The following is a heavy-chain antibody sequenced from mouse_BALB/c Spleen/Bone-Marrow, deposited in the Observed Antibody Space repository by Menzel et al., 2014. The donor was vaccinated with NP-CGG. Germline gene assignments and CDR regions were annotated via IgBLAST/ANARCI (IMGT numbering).Heavy chain of an antibody. CDR1: GYTFTSYW. Sequence: QVQLQQSGAELVKPGASVKLSCKATGYTFTSYWMHWVKQRPGQGLEWIGEINPSNGRTNYNEKFKSKATLTVDKSSSTAYMQLSSLASEDSAGYCCARCYYGNYFDYWGQGTTLTGAS. J-gene: IGHJ2*01. CDR2: INPSNGRT. V-gene: IGHV1S81*02. CDR3: ARCYYGNYFDY. D-gene: IGHD2-1*01.